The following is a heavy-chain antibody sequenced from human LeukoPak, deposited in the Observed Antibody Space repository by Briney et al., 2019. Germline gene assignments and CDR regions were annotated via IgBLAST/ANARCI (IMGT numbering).Heavy chain of an antibody. CDR1: GFIFSSYA. V-gene: IGHV3-23*01. Sequence: GGSLRLSCAASGFIFSSYAMTWVRQAPGRGLEWLSTISGSGTTTYYVDSVKGRFTVSRDNSKNTLYLQMNSLRAEDTAVYYCARDRQQQLVGTSFDIWGQGTMVTVSS. D-gene: IGHD6-13*01. CDR2: ISGSGTTT. CDR3: ARDRQQQLVGTSFDI. J-gene: IGHJ3*02.